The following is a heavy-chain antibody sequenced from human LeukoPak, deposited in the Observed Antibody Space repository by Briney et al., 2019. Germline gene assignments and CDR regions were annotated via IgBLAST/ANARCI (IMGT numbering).Heavy chain of an antibody. Sequence: GGSLRLSCAAPGFTFSSYAMSWVRQAPGKGLEWVSAIRGSGGSTYYADSVKGRFTISRDNSKNTLYLRMNSLRAEDTAVYYCAKDRRYCSSTSCYTAPIGYWGQGTLVTVSS. CDR3: AKDRRYCSSTSCYTAPIGY. J-gene: IGHJ4*02. D-gene: IGHD2-2*02. CDR1: GFTFSSYA. V-gene: IGHV3-23*01. CDR2: IRGSGGST.